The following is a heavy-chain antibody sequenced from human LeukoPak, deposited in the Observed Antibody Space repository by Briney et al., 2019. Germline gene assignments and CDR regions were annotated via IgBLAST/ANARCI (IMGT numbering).Heavy chain of an antibody. Sequence: SESVSLTCTFCVGSNSSGGDYWSWSRQHPGKVEGWFGYSNYSGSTYYNPSLKSRVTISVDTSKNQFSLKLSSVTAADTAVYYCARATGIVPALKWFDPWGQGTLVTVSS. D-gene: IGHD2-8*01. V-gene: IGHV4-31*03. CDR2: SNYSGST. CDR1: VGSNSSGGDY. J-gene: IGHJ5*02. CDR3: ARATGIVPALKWFDP.